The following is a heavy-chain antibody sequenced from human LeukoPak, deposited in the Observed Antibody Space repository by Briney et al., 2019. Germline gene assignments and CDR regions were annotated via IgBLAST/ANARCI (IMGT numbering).Heavy chain of an antibody. CDR3: ARGAIYGSGSYYNVRNWFDP. D-gene: IGHD3-10*01. CDR1: GGSFSGYY. V-gene: IGHV4-34*01. CDR2: INHSGST. Sequence: SETLSLTCAVYGGSFSGYYWSWIRQPPGKGLEWIGEINHSGSTNYNPSLKSRVTISIDTSKNQFSLKLSSVTAADTAVYYCARGAIYGSGSYYNVRNWFDPWGQGTLVTVSS. J-gene: IGHJ5*02.